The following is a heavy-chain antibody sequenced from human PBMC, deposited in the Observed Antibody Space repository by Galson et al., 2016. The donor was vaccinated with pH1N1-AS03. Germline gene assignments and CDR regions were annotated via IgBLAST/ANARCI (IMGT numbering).Heavy chain of an antibody. Sequence: SLRLSCATSGFTFTDFAVSWVRQAPGRGLEWVSATSSSGGSTYYAESVKGRFTISRDYSKNTVDLQMNSLRAEDTAVYYCATDRNDYRLHSFSGSDVWGQGTTVIVSS. V-gene: IGHV3-23*01. CDR2: TSSSGGST. D-gene: IGHD1-1*01. CDR1: GFTFTDFA. CDR3: ATDRNDYRLHSFSGSDV. J-gene: IGHJ6*02.